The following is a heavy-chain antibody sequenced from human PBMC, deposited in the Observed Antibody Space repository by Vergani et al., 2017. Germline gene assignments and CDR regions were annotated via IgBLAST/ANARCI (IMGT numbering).Heavy chain of an antibody. Sequence: QVQLVQSGSELKKPGASVKVSCKASGYTFTSYAMNWVRQAPGQGLEWMGRIIPIFGTANYAQKFQGRVTITADESTSTAYMELSSLRSEDTAVYYCARGGSSGSGSYSPYYYYGMDVWGQGTTVTVSS. CDR2: IIPIFGTA. CDR3: ARGGSSGSGSYSPYYYYGMDV. J-gene: IGHJ6*02. D-gene: IGHD3-10*01. V-gene: IGHV1-69*18. CDR1: GYTFTSYA.